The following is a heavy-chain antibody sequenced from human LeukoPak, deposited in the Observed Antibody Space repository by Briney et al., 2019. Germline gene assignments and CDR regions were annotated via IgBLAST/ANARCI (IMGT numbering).Heavy chain of an antibody. D-gene: IGHD1-26*01. CDR2: ISSSGSTI. Sequence: GGSLRLSCAASGFTFSSYEMNWVRQAPGKGLEWVSYISSSGSTIYYADSVKGRFTISRDDAKNSLYLQMNSLRAEDTAVYYCARELKGAIRFDCWGQGTLVTVSS. V-gene: IGHV3-48*03. CDR1: GFTFSSYE. CDR3: ARELKGAIRFDC. J-gene: IGHJ4*02.